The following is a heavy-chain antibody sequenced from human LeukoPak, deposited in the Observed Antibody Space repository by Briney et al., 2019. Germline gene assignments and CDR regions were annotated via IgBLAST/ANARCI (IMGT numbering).Heavy chain of an antibody. Sequence: PGGSLRLSCAASGFTFSGYDMHWLRQATGKGLEWVSGIGIPGDTYYPDSVKGRFTISRDNSKNTLDLQMNSLRAEDTAVYYCARDEGGTGYTYGVNYYHGMDVWGQGTTVTVSS. J-gene: IGHJ6*02. CDR1: GFTFSGYD. CDR3: ARDEGGTGYTYGVNYYHGMDV. D-gene: IGHD5-18*01. V-gene: IGHV3-13*01. CDR2: IGIPGDT.